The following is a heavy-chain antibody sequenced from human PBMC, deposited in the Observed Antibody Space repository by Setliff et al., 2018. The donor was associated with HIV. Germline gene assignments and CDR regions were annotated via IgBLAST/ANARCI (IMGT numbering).Heavy chain of an antibody. CDR2: ISASSDNT. J-gene: IGHJ3*02. D-gene: IGHD1-1*01. CDR3: ARGQLDRHLRSDVPFDI. CDR1: GYTFTTYG. Sequence: ASVKVSCKASGYTFTTYGFNWVRQAPGQGLEWMGWISASSDNTNYAQKFQGRVTLTTDTSTNTVYMELKSPRSDDTAVYFCARGQLDRHLRSDVPFDIWGQGTMVTVSS. V-gene: IGHV1-18*01.